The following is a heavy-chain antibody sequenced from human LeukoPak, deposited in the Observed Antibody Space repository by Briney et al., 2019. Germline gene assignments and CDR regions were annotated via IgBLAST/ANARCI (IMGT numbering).Heavy chain of an antibody. V-gene: IGHV4-39*01. Sequence: SETLSLTCTVSGGSISSSNYYWGWIPQPPGKGPEWIGTISNRGRTYYNPSLKSRVTISVDTSKSQLSLQLSSVTAAATAIFYCARQRAVAGTEDYWGQGTLVTVSS. CDR2: ISNRGRT. J-gene: IGHJ4*02. CDR1: GGSISSSNYY. D-gene: IGHD6-19*01. CDR3: ARQRAVAGTEDY.